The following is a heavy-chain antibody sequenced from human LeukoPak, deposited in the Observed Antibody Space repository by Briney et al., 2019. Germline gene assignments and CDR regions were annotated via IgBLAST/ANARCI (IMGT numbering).Heavy chain of an antibody. CDR3: ARVPLGGFGELLPNDY. Sequence: SVKVSCKAAGGTFSSYAISWVRQAPGQWLEWMGRIIPIFGTANYAQKFQGRVTITTDESTSTAYMELSSLRSEDRAVYYCARVPLGGFGELLPNDYWGQGTLVTVSS. CDR1: GGTFSSYA. V-gene: IGHV1-69*05. D-gene: IGHD3-10*01. CDR2: IIPIFGTA. J-gene: IGHJ4*02.